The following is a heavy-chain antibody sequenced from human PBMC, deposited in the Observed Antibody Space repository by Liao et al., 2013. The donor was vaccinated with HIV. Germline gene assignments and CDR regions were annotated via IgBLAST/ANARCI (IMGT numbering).Heavy chain of an antibody. CDR3: ARGLTYYYDSVHFDP. J-gene: IGHJ5*02. D-gene: IGHD3-22*01. V-gene: IGHV4-4*07. CDR2: VYASGNT. Sequence: QVQLQESGPGVVKPSETLSLTCTVSGGSIGNYYWSWIRQPAGKGLEWIGHVYASGNTKYNPSLKRRVTMSVDTSSYHYHFSLRLTSVTVADTAIYYCARGLTYYYDSVHFDPWGQGTLVTVSS. CDR1: GGSIGNYY.